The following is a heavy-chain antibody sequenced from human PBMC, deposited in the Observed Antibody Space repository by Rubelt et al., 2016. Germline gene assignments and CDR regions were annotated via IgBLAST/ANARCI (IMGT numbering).Heavy chain of an antibody. Sequence: QLQLQESGPGLVKPSGTLSLTCAVSGGSISSSNWWSWVRQPPGKGLDWIGEIYHSGGTNYNPSLKVRVSISVDKAKNQFSLKLGSVTAADTAVYYCARDSRVTMIFFDYWGQGTLVTVSS. CDR2: IYHSGGT. V-gene: IGHV4-4*02. CDR3: ARDSRVTMIFFDY. J-gene: IGHJ4*02. CDR1: GGSISSSNW. D-gene: IGHD3-22*01.